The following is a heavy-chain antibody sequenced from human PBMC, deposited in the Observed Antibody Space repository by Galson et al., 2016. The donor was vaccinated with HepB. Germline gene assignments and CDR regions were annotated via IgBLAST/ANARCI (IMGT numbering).Heavy chain of an antibody. CDR3: SIALNGNYWFDP. Sequence: QSGAEVKEPGESLKISCKGSGYNFANYWIGWVRQMPGKGLEWLGNIHLGDSGTRYSPSFRGQVTISADKSISTAYLQWSSLKASDTAMYYCSIALNGNYWFDPWGQGTLVTVSS. J-gene: IGHJ5*02. CDR1: GYNFANYW. CDR2: IHLGDSGT. V-gene: IGHV5-51*01. D-gene: IGHD6-13*01.